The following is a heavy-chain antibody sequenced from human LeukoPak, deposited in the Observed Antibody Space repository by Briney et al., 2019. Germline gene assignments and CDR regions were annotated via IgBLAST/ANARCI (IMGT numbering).Heavy chain of an antibody. J-gene: IGHJ4*02. CDR2: INPSGGST. CDR3: ARGPAEWLVD. Sequence: QDPGQGLEWMGIINPSGGSTSYAQKFQGRVTMTRDTSTSTVYMELSSLRSEDTAVYYCARGPAEWLVDWGQGTLVTVSS. D-gene: IGHD6-19*01. V-gene: IGHV1-46*01.